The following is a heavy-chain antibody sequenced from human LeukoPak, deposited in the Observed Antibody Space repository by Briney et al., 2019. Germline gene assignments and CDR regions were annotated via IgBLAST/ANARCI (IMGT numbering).Heavy chain of an antibody. CDR1: GFTLSSYA. J-gene: IGHJ2*01. Sequence: GGSLRLSCVASGFTLSSYAMHWVRQAPGKGLEWVAVISYDGSNKYYADSVKGRFTISRDNSKNTLYLQMNSLRTEDTAVYYCARGQQLYDWYFDLWGRGTLVTVSS. D-gene: IGHD6-13*01. CDR2: ISYDGSNK. V-gene: IGHV3-30-3*01. CDR3: ARGQQLYDWYFDL.